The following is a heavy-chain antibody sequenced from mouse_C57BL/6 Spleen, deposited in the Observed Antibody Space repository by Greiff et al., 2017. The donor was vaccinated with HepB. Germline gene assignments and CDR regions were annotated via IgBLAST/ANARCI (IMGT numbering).Heavy chain of an antibody. CDR1: GYTFTDYN. J-gene: IGHJ4*01. CDR3: ARGNYGGAMDY. D-gene: IGHD2-4*01. V-gene: IGHV1-18*01. CDR2: INPNNGGT. Sequence: EVQLQESGPELVKPGASVKIPCKASGYTFTDYNMDWVKQSHGKSLEWIGDINPNNGGTIYNQKFKGKATLTVDKSSSTAYMELRSLTSEDTAVYYCARGNYGGAMDYWGQGTSVTVSS.